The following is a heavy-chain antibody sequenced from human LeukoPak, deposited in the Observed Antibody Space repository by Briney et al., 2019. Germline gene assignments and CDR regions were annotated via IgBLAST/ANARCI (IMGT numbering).Heavy chain of an antibody. D-gene: IGHD1-26*01. J-gene: IGHJ5*02. CDR2: IIPISGTT. V-gene: IGHV1-69*13. CDR1: GGTFTSYA. Sequence: ASVKVSCKTSGGTFTSYAITWVRQAPGQGLECMGKIIPISGTTNYAQKFQGRVTFTADESTSTAYMELSSLRSEDTALYCSARKFRLGGNWFDPWGQGTLVTVSS. CDR3: ARKFRLGGNWFDP.